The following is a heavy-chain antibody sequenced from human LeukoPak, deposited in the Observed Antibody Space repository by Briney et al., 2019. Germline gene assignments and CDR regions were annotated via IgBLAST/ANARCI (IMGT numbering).Heavy chain of an antibody. D-gene: IGHD3-10*01. CDR1: GFMFSDEY. J-gene: IGHJ4*02. CDR2: ISNSGDFI. V-gene: IGHV3-11*01. Sequence: GGSLRLSCAASGFMFSDEYMSWIRQAPGKGLEWVSYISNSGDFIAYADSVKGRFTISRDNAKNSLFLQMNSLRAEDTAVYYCARARGTGPGAHFDYWGQRTLVIVSS. CDR3: ARARGTGPGAHFDY.